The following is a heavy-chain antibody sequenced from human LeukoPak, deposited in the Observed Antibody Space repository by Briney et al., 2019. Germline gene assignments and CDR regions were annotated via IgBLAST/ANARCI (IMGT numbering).Heavy chain of an antibody. Sequence: SETLSLTCTVSGGSISSSSYYWGWIRQPPGKGLEWIGSIYYSGSTYYNPSLKSRVTMSVDTSKNQFSLKLSSVTAAGTAVYYCASGLAVADNFEYWGQGTLVTVSS. J-gene: IGHJ4*02. V-gene: IGHV4-39*01. D-gene: IGHD6-19*01. CDR1: GGSISSSSYY. CDR2: IYYSGST. CDR3: ASGLAVADNFEY.